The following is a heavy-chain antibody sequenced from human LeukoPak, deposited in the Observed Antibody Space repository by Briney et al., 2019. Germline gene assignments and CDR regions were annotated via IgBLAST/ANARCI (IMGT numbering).Heavy chain of an antibody. V-gene: IGHV3-30*18. CDR3: AKDHQQLVGSGFDY. D-gene: IGHD6-13*01. CDR1: GFTFSSYG. Sequence: PGGSLRLSCAASGFTFSSYGMHWVRQAPGKGLEWVAVISYDGSNKYYADSVKGRFTISRDNSKNTLYLQMNSLRAEDTAVYYCAKDHQQLVGSGFDYWGQGTLVTVSS. J-gene: IGHJ4*02. CDR2: ISYDGSNK.